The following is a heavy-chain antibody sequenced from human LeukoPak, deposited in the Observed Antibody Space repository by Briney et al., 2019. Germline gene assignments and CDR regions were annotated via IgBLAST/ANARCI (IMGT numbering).Heavy chain of an antibody. J-gene: IGHJ6*03. V-gene: IGHV4-34*01. CDR1: GGSFSGYY. Sequence: SETLSLTCAVYGGSFSGYYWSWIRQPPGKGLEWIGEINHSGSTNYNPSLKSRVTISVDTSKNQFSLKLTSVTAADTALYYCARGGGFYYMDVWGKGTTVTVS. CDR2: INHSGST. CDR3: ARGGGFYYMDV.